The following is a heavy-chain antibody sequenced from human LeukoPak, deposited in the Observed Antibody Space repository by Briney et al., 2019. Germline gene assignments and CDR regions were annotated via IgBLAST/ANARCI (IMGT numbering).Heavy chain of an antibody. D-gene: IGHD3-3*01. Sequence: SETLSLTCTVSGGSISSCGYYWSWIRQHPGKGLEWIGYIYYSGSTCYNPSLKSRVTISVDTSKNQFSLKLSSVTAADTAVYYCARESYDFWSGYSAQFDYWGQGTLVTVSS. CDR2: IYYSGST. J-gene: IGHJ4*02. CDR3: ARESYDFWSGYSAQFDY. V-gene: IGHV4-31*03. CDR1: GGSISSCGYY.